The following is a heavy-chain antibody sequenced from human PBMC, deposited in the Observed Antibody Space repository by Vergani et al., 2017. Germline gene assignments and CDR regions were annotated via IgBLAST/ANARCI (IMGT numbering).Heavy chain of an antibody. CDR3: AKHFRGWGIDY. CDR1: GFPLRNFD. Sequence: QVQLVESGGGVVQWGGSLRLPCPTSGFPLRNFDMQWIRQGPGKGLEFVAFIQFDGINQYYADSVKGLFTLSRDFSKNTLYLQMNSLRTDDTATYYCAKHFRGWGIDYWGQGTQVIVSS. J-gene: IGHJ4*02. D-gene: IGHD3-16*01. V-gene: IGHV3-30*02. CDR2: IQFDGINQ.